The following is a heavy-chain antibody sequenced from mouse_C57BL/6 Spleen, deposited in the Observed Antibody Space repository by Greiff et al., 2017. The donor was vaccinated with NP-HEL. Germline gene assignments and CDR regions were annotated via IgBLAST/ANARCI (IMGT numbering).Heavy chain of an antibody. J-gene: IGHJ2*01. CDR1: GYTFTSYG. V-gene: IGHV1-81*01. D-gene: IGHD2-2*01. CDR3: ARSDYGYSYYFDY. Sequence: QVQLQQSGAELARPGASVKLSCKASGYTFTSYGMSWVKQRTGQGLEWIGEIYPRSGDTYYNEKFKGKATLTADKSSSTAYMQLRSRTSEDSAVYFCARSDYGYSYYFDYWGQGTTLTVSS. CDR2: IYPRSGDT.